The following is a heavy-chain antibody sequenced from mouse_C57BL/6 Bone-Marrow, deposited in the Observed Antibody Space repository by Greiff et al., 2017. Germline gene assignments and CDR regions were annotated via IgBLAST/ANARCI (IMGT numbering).Heavy chain of an antibody. V-gene: IGHV1-72*01. Sequence: QVQLKQPGAELVKPGASVKMSCKASGYTFTSYWMHWVKQRPGRGLEWIGRIDPSSGGTKYNEKFKSKATLTVDKPSSTAYMQLSSLTYEDAAVYYCARLGLLYAVGYWGQGTSVTVSS. D-gene: IGHD1-1*01. CDR2: IDPSSGGT. CDR3: ARLGLLYAVGY. CDR1: GYTFTSYW. J-gene: IGHJ4*01.